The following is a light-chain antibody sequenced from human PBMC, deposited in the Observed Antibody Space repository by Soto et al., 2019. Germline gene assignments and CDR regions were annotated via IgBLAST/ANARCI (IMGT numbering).Light chain of an antibody. J-gene: IGKJ2*01. Sequence: EVVLTQSPATLSLSPGERATLSCRASQTLANYLAWYQQRLGQAPRLLIYDASNRSTGIPARFSGSGSGTDFTLTISSLEPEDSAVYYCQQRSDSYTFGQGTTLEIK. CDR1: QTLANY. CDR2: DAS. CDR3: QQRSDSYT. V-gene: IGKV3-11*01.